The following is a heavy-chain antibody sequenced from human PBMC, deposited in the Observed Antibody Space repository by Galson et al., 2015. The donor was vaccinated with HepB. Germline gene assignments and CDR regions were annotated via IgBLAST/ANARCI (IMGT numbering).Heavy chain of an antibody. Sequence: ETLSLTCTVSGGSISSSSYYWGWIRQPPGKGLEWIGSIYYIGSTYYNPSLKSRVTISVDTSKNQFSLKVSSVTAADTAVYYCARHRLWFGEPYWGQGTLVTASS. J-gene: IGHJ4*02. D-gene: IGHD3-10*01. V-gene: IGHV4-39*01. CDR3: ARHRLWFGEPY. CDR1: GGSISSSSYY. CDR2: IYYIGST.